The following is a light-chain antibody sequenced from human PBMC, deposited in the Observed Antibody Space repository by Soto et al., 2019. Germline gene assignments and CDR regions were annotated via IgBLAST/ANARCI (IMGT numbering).Light chain of an antibody. Sequence: QSVLTQPPSASGTPGQRVTISCSGSSSNIGSNTVNWYQQLPGTAPKLLIYSNNQRPSGVPDRFSGSKSGTSASLAISGLQSEDEADYYCAAWDDSLNDVLFGGGTQLTVL. CDR1: SSNIGSNT. CDR2: SNN. V-gene: IGLV1-44*01. J-gene: IGLJ2*01. CDR3: AAWDDSLNDVL.